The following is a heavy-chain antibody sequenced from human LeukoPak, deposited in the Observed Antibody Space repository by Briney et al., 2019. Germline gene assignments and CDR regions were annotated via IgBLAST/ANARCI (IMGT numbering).Heavy chain of an antibody. CDR3: ARHGVGATPINR. CDR1: GASISSSAYY. D-gene: IGHD2-8*01. J-gene: IGHJ4*02. Sequence: PSETLSLTCTVSGASISSSAYYWGWIRQPPGKGLEWIGEINHSGSTNYNPSLKSRVTISVDTSKNQFSLKLSSVTAADTAVYYCARHGVGATPINRWGQGTLVTVSS. CDR2: INHSGST. V-gene: IGHV4-39*01.